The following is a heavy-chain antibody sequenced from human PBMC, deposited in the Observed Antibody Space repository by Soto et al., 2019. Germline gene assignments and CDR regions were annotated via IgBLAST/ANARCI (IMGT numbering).Heavy chain of an antibody. J-gene: IGHJ4*02. D-gene: IGHD1-1*01. V-gene: IGHV3-48*02. CDR2: IGTSSSTI. CDR1: GFTFSSYS. CDR3: ARVSRWDDNNFI. Sequence: EVQLVESGGGLVQPGGSLRLSCAASGFTFSSYSMNWVRQAPGKGLEWVSCIGTSSSTIYYADSVKGRFTISRDNAKNSLYLQRNSLRDEETAVYYCARVSRWDDNNFIRGQGALVTVSS.